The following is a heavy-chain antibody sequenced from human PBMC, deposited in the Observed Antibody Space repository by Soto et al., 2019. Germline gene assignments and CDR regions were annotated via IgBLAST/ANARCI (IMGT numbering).Heavy chain of an antibody. D-gene: IGHD3-16*01. Sequence: ETLSLTCAVSGGSFRGYFWSWIRQSPDKGLEWIGEINDSGSTYYNPSFKSRLTISVDTSKSQISLTLTSVTAADSAVYYCQGGDFWGQGTRVTVSS. V-gene: IGHV4-34*01. CDR1: GGSFRGYF. CDR2: INDSGST. CDR3: QGGDF. J-gene: IGHJ4*02.